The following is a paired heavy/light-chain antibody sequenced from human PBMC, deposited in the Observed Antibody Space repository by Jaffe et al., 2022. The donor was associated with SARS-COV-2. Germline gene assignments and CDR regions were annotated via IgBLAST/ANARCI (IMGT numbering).Heavy chain of an antibody. V-gene: IGHV4-39*01. J-gene: IGHJ4*02. Sequence: QLQLQESGPGLVKPSETLSLRCTISGGSINSSSYYWGWIRQPPGKGLQWIGTLFYTGSTYYHPSLESRVSISTDTSKTQFSLRLISVTAADTAVYYCARHVVVAAAAADFWGQGTLVTVSS. CDR2: LFYTGST. CDR1: GGSINSSSYY. D-gene: IGHD2-15*01. CDR3: ARHVVVAAAAADF.
Light chain of an antibody. CDR3: QTWDSRTVV. CDR2: QDD. V-gene: IGLV3-1*01. Sequence: SYDLTQPPSVSVSPGQTASITCSGHRLGNKYTSWYQQKPGQSPVLVIYQDDRRPSGIPERFSGSNSGDTATLTISGTQALDEADYYCQTWDSRTVVFGGGTKVTVL. J-gene: IGLJ2*01. CDR1: RLGNKY.